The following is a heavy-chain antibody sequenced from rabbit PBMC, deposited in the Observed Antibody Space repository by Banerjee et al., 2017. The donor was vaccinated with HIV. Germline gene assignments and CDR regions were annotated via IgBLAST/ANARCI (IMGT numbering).Heavy chain of an antibody. Sequence: QSLEESGGGLVQPEASLTLTCTASGFSFSSSYYMCWVRQAPGKGLEWIACIYTGSSGTTYYASWVNGRFTISSHNAQNTLYLQLNSLTAADTATYFCARDGIYTSSSGNYNLWGPGTLVTVS. CDR1: GFSFSSSYY. V-gene: IGHV1S40*01. CDR2: IYTGSSGTT. D-gene: IGHD1-1*01. J-gene: IGHJ4*01. CDR3: ARDGIYTSSSGNYNL.